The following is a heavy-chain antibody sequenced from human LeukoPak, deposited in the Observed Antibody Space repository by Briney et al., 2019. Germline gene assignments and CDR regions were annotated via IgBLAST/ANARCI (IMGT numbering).Heavy chain of an antibody. CDR3: AREVSGYMDV. CDR2: INPSGGST. Sequence: ASVKVSCKASGYTFTSYDINWVRQAPGQGLEWMGIINPSGGSTSYAQKFQGRVTMTRDTSTSTVYMELSSLRSEDTAVYYCAREVSGYMDVWGKGTTVTISS. V-gene: IGHV1-46*01. D-gene: IGHD3-10*01. CDR1: GYTFTSYD. J-gene: IGHJ6*03.